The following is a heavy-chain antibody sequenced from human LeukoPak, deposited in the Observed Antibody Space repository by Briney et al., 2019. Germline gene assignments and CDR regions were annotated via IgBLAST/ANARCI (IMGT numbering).Heavy chain of an antibody. J-gene: IGHJ4*02. Sequence: GGSLRLSCAASGFTFNSYAMHWVRQAPGKGLEYVSAISSNGGSTYYANSVKGRFTISRDNSKNTLYLQMGSLRAEDMAVYYCARGYCSSTSCYSTAIDYWGQETLVTVSS. V-gene: IGHV3-64*01. D-gene: IGHD2-2*01. CDR3: ARGYCSSTSCYSTAIDY. CDR1: GFTFNSYA. CDR2: ISSNGGST.